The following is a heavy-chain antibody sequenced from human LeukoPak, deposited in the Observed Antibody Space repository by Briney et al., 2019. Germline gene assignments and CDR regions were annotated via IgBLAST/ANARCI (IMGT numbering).Heavy chain of an antibody. D-gene: IGHD6-6*01. Sequence: VASVKVSCKASGYTFTSFGISWVRQAPGQGLEWTGWIGAYNGNTNYAQKFQGRVTMTTDTSTSTAYMELSSPRSEDTAVYYWARGLSAGRKQLVRDGSYYYYMDVWGKGTTVTVSS. V-gene: IGHV1-18*01. CDR3: ARGLSAGRKQLVRDGSYYYYMDV. CDR2: IGAYNGNT. CDR1: GYTFTSFG. J-gene: IGHJ6*03.